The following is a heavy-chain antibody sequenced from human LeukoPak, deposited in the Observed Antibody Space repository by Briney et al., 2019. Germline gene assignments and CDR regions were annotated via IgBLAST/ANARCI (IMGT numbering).Heavy chain of an antibody. CDR1: GFTFSSYA. V-gene: IGHV3-23*01. Sequence: AGGSLRLSCAASGFTFSSYAMSWVRQAPGKGLEWVSAISGSGGSTYYADSVKGRFTISRDNSKNTLYLQMNSLRAEDTAVYYCARVASEQWLANDYWGQGTLVTVSS. D-gene: IGHD6-19*01. J-gene: IGHJ4*02. CDR2: ISGSGGST. CDR3: ARVASEQWLANDY.